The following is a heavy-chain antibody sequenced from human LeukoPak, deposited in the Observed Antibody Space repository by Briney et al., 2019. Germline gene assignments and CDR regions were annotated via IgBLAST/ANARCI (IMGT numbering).Heavy chain of an antibody. D-gene: IGHD3-16*02. CDR1: GGTFSSYA. Sequence: ASVKVSCKASGGTFSSYAISWVRQAPGQGLEWMGWISAYNGNTNYAQKLQGRVTMTTDTSTSTAYMELRSLRSDDTAVYYCASTRVGLSYYFDYWGQGTLVTVSS. CDR3: ASTRVGLSYYFDY. CDR2: ISAYNGNT. V-gene: IGHV1-18*01. J-gene: IGHJ4*02.